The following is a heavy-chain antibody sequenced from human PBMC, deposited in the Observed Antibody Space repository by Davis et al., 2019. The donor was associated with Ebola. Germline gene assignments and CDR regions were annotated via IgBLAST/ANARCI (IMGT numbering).Heavy chain of an antibody. CDR2: IYYSGST. V-gene: IGHV4-39*07. CDR3: ATTVTTVFDY. CDR1: GGSISSSSYY. D-gene: IGHD4-17*01. J-gene: IGHJ4*02. Sequence: SETLSLTCTVSGGSISSSSYYWGWIRQPPGKGLEWIGSIYYSGSTSYNPSLGSRVTISLDTSKNQFSLKLSSVTAADTAVYYCATTVTTVFDYWGQGTLVTVSS.